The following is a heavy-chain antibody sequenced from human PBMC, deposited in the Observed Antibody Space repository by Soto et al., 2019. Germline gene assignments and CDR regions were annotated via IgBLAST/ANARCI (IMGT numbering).Heavy chain of an antibody. V-gene: IGHV3-30*18. CDR3: AKGGCSSTSCYKPPSY. Sequence: GGSLRLSCAASGFTFSSYGMHWVRQAPGKGLEWVAVISYDGSNKYYADSVKGRFTISRDNSKNTLYLQMNSLRAEDTAVYYCAKGGCSSTSCYKPPSYWGQGTLVTVSS. CDR2: ISYDGSNK. J-gene: IGHJ4*02. CDR1: GFTFSSYG. D-gene: IGHD2-2*02.